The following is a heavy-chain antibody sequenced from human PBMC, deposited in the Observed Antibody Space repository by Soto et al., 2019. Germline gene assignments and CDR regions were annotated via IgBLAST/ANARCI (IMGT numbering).Heavy chain of an antibody. V-gene: IGHV4-31*03. CDR1: GASIRSGGYY. CDR3: ARIEMASIK. CDR2: IYYTGST. Sequence: SETLSLTCSVSGASIRSGGYYWSWLHQSPGKGLEWIGHIYYTGSTFYSPSLKSRLTISLDTSKNQFSLDLRSVTAADTAMYYCARIEMASIKWGRGTLVTVS. J-gene: IGHJ4*02.